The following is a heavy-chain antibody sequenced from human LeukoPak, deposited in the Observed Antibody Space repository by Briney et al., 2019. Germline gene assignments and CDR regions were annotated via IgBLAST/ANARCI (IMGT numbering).Heavy chain of an antibody. Sequence: ASVKVSCKVSGYTLTELSMHWVRQAPGKGLEWMGGFDPEDGETIYAQKFQGRVTMTEDTSTDTAYMELSSLRSEDTAVYYRATSGGYYRYYFDYWGQGTLVTVSS. CDR1: GYTLTELS. CDR2: FDPEDGET. V-gene: IGHV1-24*01. D-gene: IGHD3-22*01. J-gene: IGHJ4*02. CDR3: ATSGGYYRYYFDY.